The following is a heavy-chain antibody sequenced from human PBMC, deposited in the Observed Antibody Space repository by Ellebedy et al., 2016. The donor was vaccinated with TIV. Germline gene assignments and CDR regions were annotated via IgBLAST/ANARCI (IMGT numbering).Heavy chain of an antibody. CDR3: ARDVAGFDP. J-gene: IGHJ5*02. D-gene: IGHD2-15*01. V-gene: IGHV1-46*01. CDR2: INPSGGTT. Sequence: ASVKVSCKASGYTFTGYYMQWVRQAPGQGLEWMGIINPSGGTTSYAQKFQGRVTMTRDPSTSTVYMELSSLRYDDPAVYYCARDVAGFDPWGQGTLVTVSS. CDR1: GYTFTGYY.